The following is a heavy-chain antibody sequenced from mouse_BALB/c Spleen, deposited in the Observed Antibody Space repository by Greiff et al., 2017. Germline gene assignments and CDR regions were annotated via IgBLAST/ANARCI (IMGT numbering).Heavy chain of an antibody. CDR1: GYSFTSYW. CDR3: TRVDDGYYYAMDY. Sequence: VQLQQSGTVLARPGASVKMSCKASGYSFTSYWMHWVKQRPGQGLEWIGAIYPGNSDTSYNQKFKGKAKLTAVTSASTAYMELSSLTNEDSAVYYCTRVDDGYYYAMDYWGQGTSVTVSS. J-gene: IGHJ4*01. CDR2: IYPGNSDT. V-gene: IGHV1-5*01. D-gene: IGHD2-3*01.